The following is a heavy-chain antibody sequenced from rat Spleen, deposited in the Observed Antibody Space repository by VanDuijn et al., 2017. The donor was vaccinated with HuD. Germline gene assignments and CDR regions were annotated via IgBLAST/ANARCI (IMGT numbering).Heavy chain of an antibody. V-gene: IGHV5-17*01. CDR3: VRYSGKYYGYNFLNY. Sequence: EVQLVESGGGLVQPGRSLTLSCATSGFTFSDYAMAWVRQAPKKGLEWVATIIYAGSSTYYRDSGKGRFTISRDNAKSSLNLEMDSLRSEDTATYFCVRYSGKYYGYNFLNYWGQGVMVTVSS. CDR2: IIYAGSST. D-gene: IGHD1-9*01. CDR1: GFTFSDYA. J-gene: IGHJ2*01.